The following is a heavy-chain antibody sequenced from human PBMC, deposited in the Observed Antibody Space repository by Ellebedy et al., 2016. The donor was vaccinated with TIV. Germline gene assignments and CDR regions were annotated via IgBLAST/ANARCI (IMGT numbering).Heavy chain of an antibody. CDR3: ARRSRGPSYYFDY. V-gene: IGHV3-30-3*01. J-gene: IGHJ4*02. CDR2: ISYDGSSK. Sequence: GESLKISCVAPGFTLDSYAMHWVRQAPGKGLEGVAVISYDGSSKYYADSVKGRFTISRDNAKNSLYLQLSSMRAEDTAVYYCARRSRGPSYYFDYWGQGALVTVSS. D-gene: IGHD3-10*01. CDR1: GFTLDSYA.